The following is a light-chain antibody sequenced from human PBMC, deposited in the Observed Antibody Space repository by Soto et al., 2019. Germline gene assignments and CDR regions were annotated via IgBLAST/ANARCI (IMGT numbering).Light chain of an antibody. J-gene: IGLJ3*02. CDR1: KLRHKY. Sequence: SYELTQPPSVSVSPGQTASITCSGDKLRHKYAYWYQQKPGQSPVLVIYQDTKRPSGIPERFSGSNSGNTATLTISGTQAMDEADDYCQAWDSSSVVFGGGTKLTVL. CDR3: QAWDSSSVV. CDR2: QDT. V-gene: IGLV3-1*01.